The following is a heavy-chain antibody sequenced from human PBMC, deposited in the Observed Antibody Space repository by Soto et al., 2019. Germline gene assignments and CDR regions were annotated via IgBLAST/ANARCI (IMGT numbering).Heavy chain of an antibody. CDR3: AREGYYYGSDPFDY. CDR2: INAGNGNT. D-gene: IGHD3-10*01. J-gene: IGHJ4*02. V-gene: IGHV1-3*05. CDR1: GYTFTSYA. Sequence: QVQLVQSGAEEKKPGASVKVSCKASGYTFTSYAMHWVRQAPGQRLEWMGWINAGNGNTKYSQKFQGRVTITRDTSASTAYMELSSLRSEDTAVYYCAREGYYYGSDPFDYWGQGNLVTVSS.